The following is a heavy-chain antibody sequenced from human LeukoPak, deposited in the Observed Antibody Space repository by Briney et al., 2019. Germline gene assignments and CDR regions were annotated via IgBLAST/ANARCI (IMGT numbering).Heavy chain of an antibody. D-gene: IGHD6-13*01. J-gene: IGHJ4*02. CDR1: GGSFSGYY. V-gene: IGHV4-59*01. CDR2: IYYTGST. Sequence: SETLSLTCAVYGGSFSGYYWSWIRQPPGKGLEWIGYIYYTGSTNYNPSLKNRVSISVDTSKNRFSLKVNSVTAADTAVYYCARHEAAAGLFDYWGQGTLVTVSS. CDR3: ARHEAAAGLFDY.